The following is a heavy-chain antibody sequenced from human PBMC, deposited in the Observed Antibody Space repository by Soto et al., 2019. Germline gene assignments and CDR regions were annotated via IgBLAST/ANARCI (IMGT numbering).Heavy chain of an antibody. CDR3: AKHWRDCSSTSCYRDY. V-gene: IGHV1-69*02. Sequence: GASVKVSCKASGGTFSSYTISWVRQAPGQGLERMGRIIPILGIANYAQKFQGRVTITADKSTSTAYMELSSLRSEDTAVYYCAKHWRDCSSTSCYRDYWGQGTLVTVSS. CDR2: IIPILGIA. J-gene: IGHJ4*02. CDR1: GGTFSSYT. D-gene: IGHD2-2*02.